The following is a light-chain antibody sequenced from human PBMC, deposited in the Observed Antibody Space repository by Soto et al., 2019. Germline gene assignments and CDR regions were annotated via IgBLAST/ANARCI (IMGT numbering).Light chain of an antibody. CDR3: QTSDSGLFGLI. CDR1: TSNIGTGFD. CDR2: GTS. V-gene: IGLV1-40*01. J-gene: IGLJ1*01. Sequence: QSLLTQPPSVSGAPGQRVTIACTGNTSNIGTGFDVHWYRHFPGAARKLLVSGTSHRPSGVPDRFSGSKSGTSASLAITGLHADDEDDYYCQTSDSGLFGLIFGTGTKVTVL.